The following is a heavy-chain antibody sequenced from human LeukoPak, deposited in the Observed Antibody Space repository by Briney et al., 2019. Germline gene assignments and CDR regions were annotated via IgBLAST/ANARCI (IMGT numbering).Heavy chain of an antibody. V-gene: IGHV3-23*01. CDR2: ISGSGGST. CDR1: GFTFSSYA. Sequence: PGGSLRLSCAASGFTFSSYAMSWVRQAPGKGLKWVSAISGSGGSTYYADSAKGRFTISRDNSKNTLYLQMNSLRAGDTAVYYCAKDRGRYSGYDYADYWGQGTLVTVSS. J-gene: IGHJ4*02. D-gene: IGHD5-12*01. CDR3: AKDRGRYSGYDYADY.